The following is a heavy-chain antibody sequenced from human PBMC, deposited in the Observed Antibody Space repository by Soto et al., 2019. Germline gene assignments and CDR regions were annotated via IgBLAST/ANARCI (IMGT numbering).Heavy chain of an antibody. CDR1: GFTFSSYS. Sequence: EVQLVESGGGLVKPGGSLRLSRAASGFTFSSYSMNWVRQAPGKGLEWVSSISGSSSYIYYADSVKGRFTISRDNAKQSMYLQMNSLRAEDTAVYYCAKGPLGIGTAATDWGQGTLVTVSS. V-gene: IGHV3-21*01. CDR3: AKGPLGIGTAATD. CDR2: ISGSSSYI. D-gene: IGHD6-13*01. J-gene: IGHJ4*02.